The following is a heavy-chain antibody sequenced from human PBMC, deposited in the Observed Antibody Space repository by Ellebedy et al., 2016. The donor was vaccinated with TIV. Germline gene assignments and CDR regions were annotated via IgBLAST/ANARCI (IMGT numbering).Heavy chain of an antibody. J-gene: IGHJ4*02. CDR3: ARGGTPLVTKPNDFDY. D-gene: IGHD5-18*01. CDR1: GGSFSGYY. V-gene: IGHV4-34*01. CDR2: INHSGST. Sequence: SETLSLXXAVYGGSFSGYYWTWIRQPPGKGLEWIGEINHSGSTNYNPSLKSRVTISVDTSKNQFSLKLRSVTAADTAVYYCARGGTPLVTKPNDFDYWGQGTLVTVSS.